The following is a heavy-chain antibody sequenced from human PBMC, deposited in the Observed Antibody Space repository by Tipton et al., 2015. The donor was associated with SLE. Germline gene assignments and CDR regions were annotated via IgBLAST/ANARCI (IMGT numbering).Heavy chain of an antibody. V-gene: IGHV7-4-1*02. CDR3: ATQVELATISADGFDI. J-gene: IGHJ3*02. D-gene: IGHD5-24*01. Sequence: QVQLVQSGSGLKKPGASVKVSCKASGYRFTSYAMNWVRRAPGQGLEWTGRINTNTGNPTYAQCFTGRFVFSLDTSVSTAFLQITSLKAEDTAVYYCATQVELATISADGFDICGQGTMVTVSS. CDR1: GYRFTSYA. CDR2: INTNTGNP.